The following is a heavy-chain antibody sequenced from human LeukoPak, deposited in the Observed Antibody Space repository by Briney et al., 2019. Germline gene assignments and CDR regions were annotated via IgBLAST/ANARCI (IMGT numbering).Heavy chain of an antibody. V-gene: IGHV1-2*02. D-gene: IGHD3-10*01. CDR2: INPNSCGT. J-gene: IGHJ4*02. CDR3: VRALLWFGELSFDY. CDR1: GYTFTGYY. Sequence: ASVKDSCKASGYTFTGYYMHWVRQAPGQGLEWMGWINPNSCGTNYAQKLQGRVTMTRDTSLRTAYMGMSRLRSDDTAVYYCVRALLWFGELSFDYWGQGTLVTVSS.